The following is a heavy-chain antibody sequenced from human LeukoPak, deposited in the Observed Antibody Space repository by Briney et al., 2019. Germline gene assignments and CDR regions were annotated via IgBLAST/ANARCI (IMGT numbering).Heavy chain of an antibody. D-gene: IGHD3-22*01. CDR3: AKGGYYDSSGYTGY. CDR2: ISYDGSNK. V-gene: IGHV3-30*18. J-gene: IGHJ4*02. CDR1: GFTFSSYG. Sequence: GESLKISCAASGFTFSSYGMHWVRQAPGKGLEWVAVISYDGSNKYYADSVKGRFTISRDNSKNTLYLQMNSLRAGDTAVYYCAKGGYYDSSGYTGYWGQGTLVTVSS.